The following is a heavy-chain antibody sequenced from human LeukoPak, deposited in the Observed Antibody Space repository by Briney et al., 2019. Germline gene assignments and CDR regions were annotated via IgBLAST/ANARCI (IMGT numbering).Heavy chain of an antibody. D-gene: IGHD5-12*01. CDR2: ISTTGGST. Sequence: GGSLRLSCAASGFSFNNYAMSWVRQAPGKGLEWVSAISTTGGSTYYADSVKGRFTVSRDNSKNTLSLQMDSLRVEDTALYYCAKEAGYSGYDYGDYWGQGTLVTVSS. V-gene: IGHV3-23*01. CDR3: AKEAGYSGYDYGDY. J-gene: IGHJ4*02. CDR1: GFSFNNYA.